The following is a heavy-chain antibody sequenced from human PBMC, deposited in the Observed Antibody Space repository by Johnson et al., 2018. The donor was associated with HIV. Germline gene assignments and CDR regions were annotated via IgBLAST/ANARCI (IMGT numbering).Heavy chain of an antibody. CDR2: LYSGGAT. CDR1: GFSVSTNY. V-gene: IGHV3-53*01. J-gene: IGHJ3*02. D-gene: IGHD3-22*01. CDR3: AREYSQHYYDSSGSQIPIPGTDAFDI. Sequence: EVQLVESGGGLIQAGGSLRLSCAVSGFSVSTNYMNWVRQAPGKGLEWVAVLYSGGATHYADSVKGRFTISRDNSKNTVYLQMNRLRAEDTAVYYCAREYSQHYYDSSGSQIPIPGTDAFDIWGQGTMVTVSS.